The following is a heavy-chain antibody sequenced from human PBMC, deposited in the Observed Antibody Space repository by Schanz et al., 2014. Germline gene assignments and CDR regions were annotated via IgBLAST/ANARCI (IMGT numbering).Heavy chain of an antibody. CDR1: GFTFSSHW. V-gene: IGHV3-74*01. D-gene: IGHD3-10*01. CDR3: ARPALWFGDNCFDP. CDR2: INSVGSNT. J-gene: IGHJ5*02. Sequence: EVQLVQSGGGLVQPGGSLRLSCAASGFTFSSHWMHWVRQVPGKGLVWVSRINSVGSNTDYADSVTGRFTISRDNAKNTLYLQMNSLRAEDTAVYYCARPALWFGDNCFDPWGQGTLVTVSS.